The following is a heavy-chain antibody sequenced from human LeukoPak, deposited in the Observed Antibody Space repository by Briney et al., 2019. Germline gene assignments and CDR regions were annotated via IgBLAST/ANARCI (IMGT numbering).Heavy chain of an antibody. J-gene: IGHJ4*02. CDR2: ISSSSSYI. CDR3: ARRRYCSGGSCYVDY. Sequence: EGSLRLSCAASGFTFSSYSMNWVRQAPGKGLEWVSSISSSSSYIYYADSVKGRFTISRDNAKNSLYLQMNSLRAEDTAVYYCARRRYCSGGSCYVDYWGQGTLVTVSS. CDR1: GFTFSSYS. V-gene: IGHV3-21*01. D-gene: IGHD2-15*01.